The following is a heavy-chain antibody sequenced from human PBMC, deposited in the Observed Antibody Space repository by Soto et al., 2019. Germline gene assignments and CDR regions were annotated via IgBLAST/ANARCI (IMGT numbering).Heavy chain of an antibody. J-gene: IGHJ4*02. D-gene: IGHD6-6*01. V-gene: IGHV4-4*02. CDR1: GGSISSSNW. Sequence: SETLSLTCAVSGGSISSSNWWSWVRQPPGKGLEWIGEIYHSGSTNYNPSLKSRVTISVDKSKNQFSLKLSSVTAADTAVYYCARVGSSIATRPFDYWGQGTPVTVSS. CDR3: ARVGSSIATRPFDY. CDR2: IYHSGST.